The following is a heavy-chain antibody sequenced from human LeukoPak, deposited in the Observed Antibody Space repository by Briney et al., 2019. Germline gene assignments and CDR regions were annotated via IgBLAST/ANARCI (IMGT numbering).Heavy chain of an antibody. V-gene: IGHV3-66*01. CDR3: ARGAIDYDSSGYYKEY. D-gene: IGHD3-22*01. CDR1: GFTFSSYS. CDR2: IYSGGST. J-gene: IGHJ4*02. Sequence: GGSLRLSCAASGFTFSSYSMNWVRQAPGKGLEWVSVIYSGGSTYYADSVKGRFTISRDNSKNTLYLQMNSLRAEDTAVYYCARGAIDYDSSGYYKEYWGQGTLVTVSS.